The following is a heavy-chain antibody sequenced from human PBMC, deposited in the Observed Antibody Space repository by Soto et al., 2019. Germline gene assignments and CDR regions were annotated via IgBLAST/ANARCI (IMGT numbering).Heavy chain of an antibody. CDR1: GDSIRTSIYY. CDR3: ARRGGGDYLFDS. D-gene: IGHD4-17*01. V-gene: IGHV4-39*02. Sequence: QLQLPESGPGLVKPSETLSLTCSVSGDSIRTSIYYWGWIRQPPVKGLEWIGHLFYSGGTDLDPYLKRRVNISVDTSKIDFSLELTSISAADTAIYFCARRGGGDYLFDSWRQGILVTVAS. CDR2: LFYSGGT. J-gene: IGHJ4*02.